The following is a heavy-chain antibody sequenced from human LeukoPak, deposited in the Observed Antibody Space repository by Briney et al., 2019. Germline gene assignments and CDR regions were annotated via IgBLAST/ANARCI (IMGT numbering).Heavy chain of an antibody. CDR1: GFTFRRYA. CDR3: ARDGSDRTGELPNYFDY. D-gene: IGHD1-26*01. V-gene: IGHV3-30-3*01. CDR2: ISYDGSNK. Sequence: PGGSLRLFCAPSGFTFRRYAMHWGRQAPGKGVVWGAVISYDGSNKYYADSVKGRFTISRDNSKNTLYLQLNSLRAEDTAVYYCARDGSDRTGELPNYFDYWGQGTLVTVSS. J-gene: IGHJ4*02.